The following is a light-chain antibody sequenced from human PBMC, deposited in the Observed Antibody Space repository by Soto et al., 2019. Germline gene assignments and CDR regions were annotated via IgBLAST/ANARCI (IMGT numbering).Light chain of an antibody. CDR2: ENN. V-gene: IGLV6-57*04. Sequence: LTQPHSVSESPGKTVTISCTRSSGSIASNDVQWYQQRPGSAPTTVIYENNQRPSGVPDRFSGSTDGSSNSASLTISGLQTEDEADYYCQSYDSSTVVFGGGTKLT. CDR1: SGSIASND. CDR3: QSYDSSTVV. J-gene: IGLJ2*01.